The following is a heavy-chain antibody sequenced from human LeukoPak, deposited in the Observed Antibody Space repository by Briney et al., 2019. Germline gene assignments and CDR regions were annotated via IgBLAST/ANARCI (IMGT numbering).Heavy chain of an antibody. CDR2: INHSGST. J-gene: IGHJ4*02. CDR1: GGSFSGYY. V-gene: IGHV4-34*01. CDR3: ARDPSTVVISSGFDY. D-gene: IGHD3-22*01. Sequence: SETLSLTCAVYGGSFSGYYWSWIRQPPGKGLEWIGEINHSGSTNYNPSLKSRVTISVDTSKNQFSLKLSSVTAADTAVYYCARDPSTVVISSGFDYWGQGTLVTVSS.